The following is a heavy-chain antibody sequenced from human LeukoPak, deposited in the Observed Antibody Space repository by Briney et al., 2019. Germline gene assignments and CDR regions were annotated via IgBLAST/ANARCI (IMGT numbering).Heavy chain of an antibody. CDR2: IYYSGST. D-gene: IGHD3-22*01. CDR3: ARAPTSGYWIVDAFDI. V-gene: IGHV4-59*01. Sequence: SETLSLTCTVSGGSISSYYWSWIRQPPGKGLEWIGYIYYSGSTNYNPSLKSRVTISVDTSKNQFSLKLSSVTAADTAVYYCARAPTSGYWIVDAFDIWGQGTMVTVSS. J-gene: IGHJ3*02. CDR1: GGSISSYY.